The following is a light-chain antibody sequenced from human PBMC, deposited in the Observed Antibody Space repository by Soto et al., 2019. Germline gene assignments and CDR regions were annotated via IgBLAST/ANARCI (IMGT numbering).Light chain of an antibody. V-gene: IGLV2-14*01. CDR1: SSDVGGYRY. Sequence: QSALTQPASVSGSPGQSITISCTGTSSDVGGYRYVSWYQQHPGKAPKLIIHDVNDRPSGVSNRFTGSKSGNTASLTISGLQAEDEADYYCSSYTSTNSVVFGGGTKLTVL. CDR2: DVN. J-gene: IGLJ2*01. CDR3: SSYTSTNSVV.